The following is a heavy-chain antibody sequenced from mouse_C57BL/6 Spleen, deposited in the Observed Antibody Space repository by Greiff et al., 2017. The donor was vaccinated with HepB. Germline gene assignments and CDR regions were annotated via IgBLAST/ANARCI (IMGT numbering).Heavy chain of an antibody. J-gene: IGHJ2*01. D-gene: IGHD2-3*01. CDR3: ARWLLDY. V-gene: IGHV1-76*01. CDR1: GYTFTDYY. CDR2: IYPGSGNT. Sequence: QVQLQQSGAELVRPGASVKLSCKASGYTFTDYYINWVKQRPGQGLEWIARIYPGSGNTDYNEKFKGKATLTAEKSSSTAYMQLSSLTSEDSAVYFCARWLLDYWGQGTTLTVSS.